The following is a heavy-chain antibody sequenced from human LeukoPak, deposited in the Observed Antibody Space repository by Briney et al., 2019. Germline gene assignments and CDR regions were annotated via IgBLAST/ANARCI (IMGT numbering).Heavy chain of an antibody. CDR1: GYSISSGDY. J-gene: IGHJ6*03. CDR3: ARGVVGIAARQRYYYMDV. V-gene: IGHV4-38-2*02. D-gene: IGHD6-6*01. Sequence: SETLSLTCTVSGYSISSGDYWGWIRQPPGKGLEWIGSIYHSGRTYYNPSLKSRATISVDTSKNQVSLILTSVTAADTAVYYCARGVVGIAARQRYYYMDVWGKGTTVTVSS. CDR2: IYHSGRT.